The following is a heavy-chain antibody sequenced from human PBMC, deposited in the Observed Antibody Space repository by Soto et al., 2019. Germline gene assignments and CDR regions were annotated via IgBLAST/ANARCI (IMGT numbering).Heavy chain of an antibody. CDR2: ISGSGGST. CDR1: GFTFSSYA. D-gene: IGHD6-13*01. CDR3: AKEEIGHSSSWYPYYYGMDV. J-gene: IGHJ6*02. Sequence: GGSLRLSCAASGFTFSSYAMSWVRQAPGKGLEWVSAISGSGGSTYYADSVKGRFTISRDNSKNTLYLQMNSLRAEDTAVYYCAKEEIGHSSSWYPYYYGMDVCGQGTTVTV. V-gene: IGHV3-23*01.